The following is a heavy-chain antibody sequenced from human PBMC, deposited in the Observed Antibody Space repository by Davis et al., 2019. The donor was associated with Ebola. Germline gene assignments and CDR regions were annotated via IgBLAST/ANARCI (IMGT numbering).Heavy chain of an antibody. CDR1: GFTFSSYW. CDR2: ISYDGSNK. CDR3: ASAHRVGDY. Sequence: GESLKTSCAASGFTFSSYWMHWVRQAPGKGLEWVAVISYDGSNKYYADSVKGRFTISRDNSKNTLYLQMNSLRAEDTAVYYCASAHRVGDYWGQGTLVTVSS. J-gene: IGHJ4*02. D-gene: IGHD1-26*01. V-gene: IGHV3-30*03.